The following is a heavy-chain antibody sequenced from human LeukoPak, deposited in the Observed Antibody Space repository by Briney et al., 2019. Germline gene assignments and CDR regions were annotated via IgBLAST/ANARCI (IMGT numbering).Heavy chain of an antibody. CDR2: IYTSGST. CDR1: GGSISIYY. V-gene: IGHV4-4*07. Sequence: PSETLSLTCTVSGGSISIYYWTWIRQPAGKGLEWIGHIYTSGSTNYNPSLTSRVTMSLDTSKNQSSLKLSSVTAADTAVYYCARVKGYYGSGSYYNVNWLDPWGQGTLVTVSS. D-gene: IGHD3-10*01. CDR3: ARVKGYYGSGSYYNVNWLDP. J-gene: IGHJ5*02.